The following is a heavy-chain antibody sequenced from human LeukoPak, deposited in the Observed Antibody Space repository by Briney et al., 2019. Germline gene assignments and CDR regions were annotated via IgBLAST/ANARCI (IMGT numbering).Heavy chain of an antibody. J-gene: IGHJ6*02. CDR2: MNPNSGNT. Sequence: ASVKVSCKASGYPFNTYDINWVRQATGQGLEWMGWMNPNSGNTNCAQKFKGRVNMTRDTAMGTAYMELSSLTSEDTAVYYCASEKWVKREGVYYYYGITVWGQGTTVTVSS. D-gene: IGHD1-26*01. V-gene: IGHV1-8*01. CDR1: GYPFNTYD. CDR3: ASEKWVKREGVYYYYGITV.